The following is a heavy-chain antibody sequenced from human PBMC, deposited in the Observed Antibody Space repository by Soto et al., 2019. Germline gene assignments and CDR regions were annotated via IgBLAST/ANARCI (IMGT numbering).Heavy chain of an antibody. J-gene: IGHJ6*02. CDR1: GFSVSSTY. CDR2: VASSGNT. Sequence: PSETLSLTCTVSGFSVSSTYWFWIRQPVGKGLEWIGRVASSGNTNANPTLNSRATMSIDTSKNQFSLRLRSVTAADTAVYYCARADYEILTGSYAMDVWGQGTTVTVS. CDR3: ARADYEILTGSYAMDV. D-gene: IGHD3-9*01. V-gene: IGHV4-4*07.